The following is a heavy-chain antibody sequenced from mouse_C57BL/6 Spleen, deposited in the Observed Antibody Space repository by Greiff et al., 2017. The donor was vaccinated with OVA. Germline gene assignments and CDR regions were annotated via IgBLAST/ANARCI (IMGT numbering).Heavy chain of an antibody. CDR3: ARDYGSSYEGYFDV. D-gene: IGHD1-1*01. J-gene: IGHJ1*03. CDR2: ISSGSSTI. CDR1: GFTFSDYG. Sequence: EVQLVESGGGLVKPGGSLKLSCAASGFTFSDYGMHWVRQAPEKGLEWVAYISSGSSTIYYADTVKGRFTISRDNAKNTLFLQMTCLRSEDTAMYYCARDYGSSYEGYFDVWGTGTTVTVSS. V-gene: IGHV5-17*01.